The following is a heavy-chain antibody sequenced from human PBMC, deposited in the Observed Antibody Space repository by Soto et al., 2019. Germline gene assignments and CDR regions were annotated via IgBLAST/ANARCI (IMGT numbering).Heavy chain of an antibody. J-gene: IGHJ4*02. Sequence: GASVKVSCKASGGTFSSYAISWVRQAPGQGLEWMGGIIPIFGTANYAQKFQGRVKITADESTSTAYMELSSLRSEDTAVYYCATGNPYSGSYYFDYWGQGTLVTVSS. CDR2: IIPIFGTA. D-gene: IGHD1-26*01. CDR3: ATGNPYSGSYYFDY. V-gene: IGHV1-69*13. CDR1: GGTFSSYA.